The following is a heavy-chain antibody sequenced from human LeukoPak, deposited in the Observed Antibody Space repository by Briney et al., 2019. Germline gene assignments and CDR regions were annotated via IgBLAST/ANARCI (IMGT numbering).Heavy chain of an antibody. CDR2: ISPSSGTI. CDR3: GRDQDRGSYHDPIFDY. V-gene: IGHV3-21*06. CDR1: GFTFSTYT. Sequence: GGSLRLSCAASGFTFSTYTMNWVRQAPGKGLEWVSSISPSSGTIYYADSMKGRFTISRDDAKNLLYLQMNSLRAEDTAVYYCGRDQDRGSYHDPIFDYWGQGTLVTLSS. D-gene: IGHD1-26*01. J-gene: IGHJ4*02.